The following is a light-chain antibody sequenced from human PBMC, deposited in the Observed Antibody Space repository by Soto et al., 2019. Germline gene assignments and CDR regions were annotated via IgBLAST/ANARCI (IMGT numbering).Light chain of an antibody. Sequence: DIQMTQSPSSLSASVGDRVTITCRASQSTSSYLNWYQQKPGKAPKLLIYAASSLQSGVPSRFSGSGSGTDFTLTISSLQPEDFANYYCQQSYSTPRGITFGQGTRLEIK. V-gene: IGKV1-39*01. CDR1: QSTSSY. CDR3: QQSYSTPRGIT. J-gene: IGKJ5*01. CDR2: AAS.